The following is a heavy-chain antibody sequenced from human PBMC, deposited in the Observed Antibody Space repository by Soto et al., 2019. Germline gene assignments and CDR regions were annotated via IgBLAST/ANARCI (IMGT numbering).Heavy chain of an antibody. J-gene: IGHJ5*02. Sequence: EVQLLESGGGLVQPGGSLRLSCAASGFTFSSYSMSWVRQAPGKGLEWVSAISGSGGSTYYADSVKGRFTISRDNSKNTLYLQMNSLRAEDTAVYYCEKSLYPRERVVASHWFDPWGQGTLVTVSS. CDR2: ISGSGGST. CDR3: EKSLYPRERVVASHWFDP. CDR1: GFTFSSYS. D-gene: IGHD2-15*01. V-gene: IGHV3-23*01.